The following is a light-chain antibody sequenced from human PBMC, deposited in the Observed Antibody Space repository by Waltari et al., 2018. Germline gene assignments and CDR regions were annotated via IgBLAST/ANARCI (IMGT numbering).Light chain of an antibody. V-gene: IGKV3-15*01. J-gene: IGKJ2*01. CDR1: QGISSN. CDR3: QQYDIWPYT. CDR2: GKS. Sequence: DIVMTHSPATLSLSPGDTATLSCRASQGISSNLAWYQQKPGQAPRLLMYGKSTRASGFPAGFSGSGSGTEFTLTISSLQSEDFATYYCQQYDIWPYTFGQGTKLEIK.